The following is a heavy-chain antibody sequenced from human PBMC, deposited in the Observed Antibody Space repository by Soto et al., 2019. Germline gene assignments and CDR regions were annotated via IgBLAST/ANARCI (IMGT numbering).Heavy chain of an antibody. CDR3: AKGPRNWGFDY. CDR1: GYTFTSDD. Sequence: QVQLVQSGAEVKKPGASVKISCKASGYTFTSDDFNWVRQATGQGREWMGWMNPNNGNTAYAQKFQGRVTMTRDTARSTAYMELSSLTSEDTAVYDGAKGPRNWGFDYWGQGTLVTVSS. V-gene: IGHV1-8*01. J-gene: IGHJ4*02. CDR2: MNPNNGNT. D-gene: IGHD7-27*01.